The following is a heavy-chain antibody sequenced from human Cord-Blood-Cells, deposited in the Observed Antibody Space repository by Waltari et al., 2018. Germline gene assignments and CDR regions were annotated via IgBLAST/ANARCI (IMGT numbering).Heavy chain of an antibody. CDR3: ARDRVPGEGVFDY. Sequence: QVQLVESGGGVVQPGRSLRLSCAASGFTFSSYAMHWVRRAPGKGLEWVAVISYDGSNKYYADSVKGRFTISRDNSKNTLYLQMNSLRAEDTAVYYCARDRVPGEGVFDYWGQGTLVTVSS. J-gene: IGHJ4*02. CDR2: ISYDGSNK. V-gene: IGHV3-30*04. CDR1: GFTFSSYA. D-gene: IGHD1-26*01.